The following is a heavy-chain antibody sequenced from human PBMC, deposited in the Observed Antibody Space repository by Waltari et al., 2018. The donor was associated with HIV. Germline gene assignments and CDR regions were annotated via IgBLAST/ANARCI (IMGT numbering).Heavy chain of an antibody. CDR2: IYYSGST. J-gene: IGHJ3*02. CDR1: GGSISSSRYY. Sequence: LQLQESGPGLVKPSETLSLPCTVPGGSISSSRYYWGWFRQPPGKGLEWIGSIYYSGSTYYNPSLKSRVTISVDTSKNQFSLKLSSVTAADTAVYYWARQGRPFAFDIWGQGTMVTVSS. CDR3: ARQGRPFAFDI. V-gene: IGHV4-39*01.